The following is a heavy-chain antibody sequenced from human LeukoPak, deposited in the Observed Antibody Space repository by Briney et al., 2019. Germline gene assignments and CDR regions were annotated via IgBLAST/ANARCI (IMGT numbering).Heavy chain of an antibody. J-gene: IGHJ4*01. CDR2: IYSTGST. CDR1: GGSISSYY. Sequence: PSETLSLTCTVSGGSISSYYWSWIRQPPGKELEWIGYIYSTGSTSYNPSLKSRVTISIDTSKNQFSLNLNSVAAADTAVYYCARAPILYYFDCWGQEPWSPSPQ. V-gene: IGHV4-59*08. CDR3: ARAPILYYFDC.